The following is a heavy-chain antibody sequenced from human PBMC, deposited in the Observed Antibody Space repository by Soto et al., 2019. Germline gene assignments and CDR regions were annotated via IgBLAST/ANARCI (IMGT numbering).Heavy chain of an antibody. V-gene: IGHV3-30-3*01. J-gene: IGHJ6*02. CDR2: ISYDGSNK. D-gene: IGHD1-1*01. CDR1: GFSFSNYA. CDR3: ARARMSTTGGSYYVDV. Sequence: GGSLRLSCAASGFSFSNYAMHWVRQAPGKGLEWVALISYDGSNKYYADSVKGRFTISRDDPKSTLSLQMNSIRTEDTAMFYCARARMSTTGGSYYVDVWGQGTTVTVSS.